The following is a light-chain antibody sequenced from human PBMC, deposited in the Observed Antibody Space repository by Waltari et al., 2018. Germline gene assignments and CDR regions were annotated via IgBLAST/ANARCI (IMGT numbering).Light chain of an antibody. J-gene: IGLJ3*02. CDR1: SSDVGSYNL. V-gene: IGLV2-23*01. CDR3: CSYAGSRRV. CDR2: EGS. Sequence: QSALTQPASVSGSPGQSIPISCTGTSSDVGSYNLVSWYQQHPGKPPKLMIYEGSKRPSGVSNRFSGSKSGNTASLTISGLQAEDEADYYCCSYAGSRRVFGEGTKLTVL.